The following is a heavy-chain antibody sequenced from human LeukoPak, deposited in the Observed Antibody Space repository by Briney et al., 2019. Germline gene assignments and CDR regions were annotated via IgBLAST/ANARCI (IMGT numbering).Heavy chain of an antibody. CDR3: ARDSTYYYDSGSSGPHYFDN. J-gene: IGHJ4*02. CDR1: GFSFSNYA. V-gene: IGHV3-23*01. Sequence: PGGSLRLSCAASGFSFSNYAMSWVRQAPAKGPEWVSSIRGGGETFYADSVKGRFTISRDNSKNTLYLQLNSLRAEDTAVYYCARDSTYYYDSGSSGPHYFDNWGQGTLVTVSS. D-gene: IGHD3-10*01. CDR2: IRGGGET.